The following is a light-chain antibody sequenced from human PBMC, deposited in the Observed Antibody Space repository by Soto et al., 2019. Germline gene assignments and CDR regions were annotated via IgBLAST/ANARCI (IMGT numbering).Light chain of an antibody. CDR3: QQYNNWPRT. J-gene: IGKJ1*01. Sequence: EIVLTQSPGTLALSPGERATLSCSASQSVSSSYLAWYQQKPGQAPRLLIYGASSRATGIPDRFSGSGSGTDFTLTISRLEPEDFAVYYCQQYNNWPRTFGQGTKV. CDR2: GAS. CDR1: QSVSSSY. V-gene: IGKV3-20*01.